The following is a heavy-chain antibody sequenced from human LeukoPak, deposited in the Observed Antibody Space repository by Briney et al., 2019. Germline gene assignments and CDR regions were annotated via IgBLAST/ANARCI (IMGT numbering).Heavy chain of an antibody. CDR2: INHSGST. D-gene: IGHD6-13*01. V-gene: IGHV4-34*01. CDR3: ARGRYLTTLGGAAAGFLDS. J-gene: IGHJ4*02. Sequence: SETLSLTCAVYGGSFSGYYWNWIRQTPGKGLGWIGEINHSGSTNYNPSLKRRVTISVDTSQKQFSLRLTSVTAADTAVYYCARGRYLTTLGGAAAGFLDSWGQGTLVTVSS. CDR1: GGSFSGYY.